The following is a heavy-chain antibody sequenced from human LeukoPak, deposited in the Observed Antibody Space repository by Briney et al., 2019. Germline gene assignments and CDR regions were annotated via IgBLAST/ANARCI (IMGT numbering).Heavy chain of an antibody. CDR1: GYTFTGYY. CDR2: INPNSGGT. D-gene: IGHD3-10*01. Sequence: GASVKVSCKASGYTFTGYYMHWVRQAPGQGLEWMGWINPNSGGTNYAQKFQGWVTMTRDTSISTAYMELSRLRSDDTAVYYCVTDVSPRLLWLNYWGQGTLVTVSS. CDR3: VTDVSPRLLWLNY. J-gene: IGHJ4*02. V-gene: IGHV1-2*04.